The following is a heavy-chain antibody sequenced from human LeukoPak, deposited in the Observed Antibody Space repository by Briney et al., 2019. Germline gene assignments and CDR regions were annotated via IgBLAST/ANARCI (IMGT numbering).Heavy chain of an antibody. J-gene: IGHJ4*02. CDR1: GFTVSSNY. Sequence: GGSLRLSCAASGFTVSSNYMSWVRQAPGKGLEWVANIKHDESEKNYLDSVKGRFTISRDNAQNSLYLQMNGLRVEDTAVYYCTRRLDDWGQGTLVTVSS. V-gene: IGHV3-7*01. CDR3: TRRLDD. CDR2: IKHDESEK. D-gene: IGHD3-16*01.